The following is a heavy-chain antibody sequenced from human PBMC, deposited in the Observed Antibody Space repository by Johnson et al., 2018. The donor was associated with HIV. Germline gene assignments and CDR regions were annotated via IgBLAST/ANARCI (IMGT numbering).Heavy chain of an antibody. V-gene: IGHV3-20*04. CDR2: INWNGGST. CDR3: SREEIVAGHGGAFDI. CDR1: GFTFDDYG. D-gene: IGHD5-12*01. J-gene: IGHJ3*02. Sequence: VQLVESGGGVVRPGGSLRLSCAASGFTFDDYGMTWVRQAPGKGLEWVSGINWNGGSTGYADSVKGRFTISRDNAKKSLYLQMTSLRAEDTALYYCSREEIVAGHGGAFDIWGQGTMVTVSS.